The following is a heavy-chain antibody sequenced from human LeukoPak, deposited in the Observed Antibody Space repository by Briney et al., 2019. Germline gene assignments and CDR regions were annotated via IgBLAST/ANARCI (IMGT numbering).Heavy chain of an antibody. CDR3: ARDVGFYYYDSRGYGPVDY. V-gene: IGHV1-2*02. D-gene: IGHD3-22*01. J-gene: IGHJ4*02. CDR1: GYTFTGYF. CDR2: INPNSGDT. Sequence: ASVKVSCKASGYTFTGYFMHWVRQAPGQGLEWMGWINPNSGDTNYAQKFQGRVTMTRDTSISTAYMELNRLTSDDTAVYYCARDVGFYYYDSRGYGPVDYWGQGTLVTVSS.